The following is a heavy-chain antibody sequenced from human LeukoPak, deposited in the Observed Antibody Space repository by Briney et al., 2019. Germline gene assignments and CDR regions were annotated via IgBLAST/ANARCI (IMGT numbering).Heavy chain of an antibody. CDR3: ARDKAHLAAAGFIDY. V-gene: IGHV3-20*04. CDR2: INWNGSST. Sequence: PGGSLRLSCAASGFTFDDYGMSWVRQAPGKGLEWVSGINWNGSSTGYADSVKGRFTISRDNDKNYLYLQMNSLRAEDTAVYYCARDKAHLAAAGFIDYWGQGTLVTVSS. J-gene: IGHJ4*02. CDR1: GFTFDDYG. D-gene: IGHD6-13*01.